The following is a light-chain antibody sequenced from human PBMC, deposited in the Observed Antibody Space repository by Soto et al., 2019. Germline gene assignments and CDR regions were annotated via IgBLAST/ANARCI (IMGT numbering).Light chain of an antibody. CDR2: GAS. J-gene: IGKJ5*01. V-gene: IGKV3-20*01. CDR1: QSVSSGF. CDR3: KQYSYSPSP. Sequence: EIVLTQSPGTLSLSPGERATLSCRASQSVSSGFLAWYQQKPGQAPRLLIYGASSRATGIPDRFSGSGSGTDFTLTNSRLEPDVFSVDYCKQYSYSPSPFGEGPR.